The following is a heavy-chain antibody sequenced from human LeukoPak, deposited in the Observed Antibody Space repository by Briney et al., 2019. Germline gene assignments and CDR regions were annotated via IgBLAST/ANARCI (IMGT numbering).Heavy chain of an antibody. CDR2: IYHSGST. V-gene: IGHV4-38-2*02. CDR1: GYSISSGYY. J-gene: IGHJ6*03. CDR3: ARGRSDPLQYYYYYYMDV. D-gene: IGHD4-11*01. Sequence: PSETLSLTCTVSGYSISSGYYWGWIRQPPGKGLEWIGTIYHSGSTYYNPSLKSRVTISVDTSKNQFSLKLSSVTAADTAVYYCARGRSDPLQYYYYYYMDVWGKGTTVTVSS.